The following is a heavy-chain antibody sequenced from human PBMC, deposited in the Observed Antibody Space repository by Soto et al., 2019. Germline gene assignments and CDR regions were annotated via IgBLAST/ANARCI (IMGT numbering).Heavy chain of an antibody. CDR1: GFTFSSYS. Sequence: GGSLRLSCAASGFTFSSYSMNWVRQAPGKGLEWVSSISSSSSYIYYADSVKGRFTISRDNSKNTLYLQMNSLRAEDTAVYYCAKSPYFDWLLIPFFDYWGQGTLVTVSS. D-gene: IGHD3-9*01. CDR3: AKSPYFDWLLIPFFDY. V-gene: IGHV3-21*04. J-gene: IGHJ4*02. CDR2: ISSSSSYI.